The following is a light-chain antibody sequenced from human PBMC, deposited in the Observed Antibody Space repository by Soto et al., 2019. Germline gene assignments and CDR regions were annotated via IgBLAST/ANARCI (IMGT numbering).Light chain of an antibody. CDR3: CSYAGSYNVV. Sequence: QSVLTQPRSVSGSPGQSVTISCTGTSSDVGGYYYVSWYQQHPGRAPKFMIYDVTKRPSGVPDRFSGSKSGNTASLTISGLQAEDEADYYCCSYAGSYNVVFGGGTKLTVL. CDR1: SSDVGGYYY. J-gene: IGLJ2*01. CDR2: DVT. V-gene: IGLV2-11*01.